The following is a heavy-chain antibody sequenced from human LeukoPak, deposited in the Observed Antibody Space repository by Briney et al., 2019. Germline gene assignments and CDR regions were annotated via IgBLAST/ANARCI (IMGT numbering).Heavy chain of an antibody. D-gene: IGHD3-22*01. CDR2: ISGSGGST. Sequence: GGSLRLSCAAPGFTFSSYAMSWVRQAPGKGLEWVSAISGSGGSTYYADSVKGRFTISRDNSKNTLYLQMNSLRAEDTAVYYCAKDTSTYYYDSSGYYYFDYWGQGTLVTVSS. V-gene: IGHV3-23*01. J-gene: IGHJ4*02. CDR1: GFTFSSYA. CDR3: AKDTSTYYYDSSGYYYFDY.